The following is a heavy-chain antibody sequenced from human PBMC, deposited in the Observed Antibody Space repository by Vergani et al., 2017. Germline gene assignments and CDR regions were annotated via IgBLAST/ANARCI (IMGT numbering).Heavy chain of an antibody. CDR1: GFTFSNAW. J-gene: IGHJ4*02. CDR2: IKSKTDGGTT. CDR3: TTARIGYGSSTSCYTLYYFDY. Sequence: EVQLVESGGGLVKPGGSLRLSCAASGFTFSNAWMSWVRQAPGKGLEWVGRIKSKTDGGTTDYAAPVKGRFTISRDDSKNTLYLQMNSLKTEDTAVYYCTTARIGYGSSTSCYTLYYFDYWGQGTLVTVSS. D-gene: IGHD2-2*02. V-gene: IGHV3-15*01.